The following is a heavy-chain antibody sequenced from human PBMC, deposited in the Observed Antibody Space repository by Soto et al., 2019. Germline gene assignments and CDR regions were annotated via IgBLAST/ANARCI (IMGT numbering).Heavy chain of an antibody. CDR3: ARVESRLDYSTTPFDS. D-gene: IGHD4-4*01. Sequence: QVHLVQPGTEVKQPGASVRVSCKASGYIFSDFGITWVRQAPGQGLEWLGWISVDNGKAHYGQKFQGRVTMTTDTTTNTAYMDLQRLKSDDTAVYYCARVESRLDYSTTPFDSWGQGTLVTVSS. J-gene: IGHJ4*02. CDR2: ISVDNGKA. V-gene: IGHV1-18*01. CDR1: GYIFSDFG.